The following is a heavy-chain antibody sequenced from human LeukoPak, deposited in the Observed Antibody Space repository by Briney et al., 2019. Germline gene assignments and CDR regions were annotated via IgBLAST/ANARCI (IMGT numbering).Heavy chain of an antibody. Sequence: SETLSLTCTVSGGSISSSSYYWGWIRQPPGKGLEWIGSIYYSGSTYYSPSLKSRVTISVGTSKNQFSLKLSSVTAADTAVYYCATGTIVATDYWGQGTLVTVSS. CDR2: IYYSGST. CDR1: GGSISSSSYY. J-gene: IGHJ4*02. CDR3: ATGTIVATDY. D-gene: IGHD5-12*01. V-gene: IGHV4-39*01.